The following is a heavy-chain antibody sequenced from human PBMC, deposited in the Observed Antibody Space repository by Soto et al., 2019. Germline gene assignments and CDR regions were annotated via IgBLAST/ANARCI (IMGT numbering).Heavy chain of an antibody. J-gene: IGHJ6*02. D-gene: IGHD6-6*01. Sequence: AGGSLRLSCAASGFTFSSYAMSWVRQAPGKGLEWVSAITSSGDSTYYIDSVKGRFTISRDNSKNTLYLQMNSLRGEDTAVYYCAKDRGPFCVAARCYAMDVWGQGTTVTVSS. CDR1: GFTFSSYA. CDR2: ITSSGDST. V-gene: IGHV3-23*01. CDR3: AKDRGPFCVAARCYAMDV.